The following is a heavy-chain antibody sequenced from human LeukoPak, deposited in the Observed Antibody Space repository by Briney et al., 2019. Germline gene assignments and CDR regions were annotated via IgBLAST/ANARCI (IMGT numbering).Heavy chain of an antibody. CDR2: MNPNSGNT. V-gene: IGHV1-8*01. J-gene: IGHJ3*02. CDR1: VYTFTSYD. D-gene: IGHD3-9*01. CDR3: ARTGYWTADAFDI. Sequence: ASVKVSCKASVYTFTSYDINWVRQATGQGLEWMGWMNPNSGNTGYAQKFQGRVTMTRNTSISTAYMELSSLRSEDTAVYYCARTGYWTADAFDIWGQGTMVTVSS.